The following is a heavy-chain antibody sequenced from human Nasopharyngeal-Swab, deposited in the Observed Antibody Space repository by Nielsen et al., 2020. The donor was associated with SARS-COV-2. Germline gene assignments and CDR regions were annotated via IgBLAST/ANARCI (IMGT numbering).Heavy chain of an antibody. CDR1: GFTFSDYS. J-gene: IGHJ4*02. CDR2: ISSSGSTI. D-gene: IGHD6-13*01. V-gene: IGHV3-48*02. CDR3: ARASGSSWDFDY. Sequence: GESLKISCAASGFTFSDYSMSWVRQAPGKGLEWVSYISSSGSTIYYADSVKGRFTISRDNARSSLYLQMNSLRDEDTAVYYCARASGSSWDFDYWGQGTLVTVSS.